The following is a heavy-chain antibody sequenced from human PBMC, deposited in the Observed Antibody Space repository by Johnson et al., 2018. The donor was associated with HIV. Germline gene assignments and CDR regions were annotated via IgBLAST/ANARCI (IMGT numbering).Heavy chain of an antibody. J-gene: IGHJ3*02. Sequence: QVQLVESGGGVVQPGRSLRLSCAASGFTFSSYAMHWVRQAPGKGLEWVAVISYDGSNKYYADSVTGRFTISRDNSKNTLYLQMNSLRAEDTAVYYCARGGLTYYYDSSGYPDAFDIWGQGTMVTVSS. V-gene: IGHV3-30-3*01. CDR3: ARGGLTYYYDSSGYPDAFDI. CDR1: GFTFSSYA. D-gene: IGHD3-22*01. CDR2: ISYDGSNK.